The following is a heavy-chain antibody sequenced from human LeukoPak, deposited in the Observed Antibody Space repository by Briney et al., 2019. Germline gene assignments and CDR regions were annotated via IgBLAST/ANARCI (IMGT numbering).Heavy chain of an antibody. CDR3: ARDVPRITMVRGVITHSWFDP. J-gene: IGHJ5*02. Sequence: SVKVSCKASGGTFSSYAISWVRQAPGQGLEWMGGIIPILGTANYAQKFQGRVTITADESTSTAYMELSSLRSEDTAVYYCARDVPRITMVRGVITHSWFDPWGQGTLVTVSS. CDR2: IIPILGTA. CDR1: GGTFSSYA. V-gene: IGHV1-69*13. D-gene: IGHD3-10*01.